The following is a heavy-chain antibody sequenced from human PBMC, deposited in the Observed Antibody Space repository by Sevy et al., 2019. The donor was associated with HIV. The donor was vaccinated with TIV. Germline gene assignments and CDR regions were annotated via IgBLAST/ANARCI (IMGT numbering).Heavy chain of an antibody. CDR1: GFTFSSYA. D-gene: IGHD1-7*01. CDR2: ISGSGGST. CDR3: AKEQTLVTGTTYYYYYGMDV. Sequence: GGSLRLSCAASGFTFSSYAMSWVRQAPGKGLEWVSAISGSGGSTYYEDSVKGRFTISRDNSKNTLYLQMNSLRAEDTAVYYCAKEQTLVTGTTYYYYYGMDVWGQGTTVTVSS. J-gene: IGHJ6*02. V-gene: IGHV3-23*01.